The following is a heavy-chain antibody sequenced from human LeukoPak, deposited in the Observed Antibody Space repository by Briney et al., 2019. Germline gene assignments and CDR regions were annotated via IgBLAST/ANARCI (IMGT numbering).Heavy chain of an antibody. J-gene: IGHJ6*02. CDR1: GFTFSSYA. CDR3: ARDEYSYGSQYGMDV. V-gene: IGHV3-30*04. D-gene: IGHD5-18*01. CDR2: ISYDGSNK. Sequence: GGSLRLSCAASGFTFSSYAMHWVRQAPGKGLEGVAVISYDGSNKYYADSVKGRFTISRDNSKNTLYLQMNSLRAEDTAVYYCARDEYSYGSQYGMDVWGQGTTVTVSS.